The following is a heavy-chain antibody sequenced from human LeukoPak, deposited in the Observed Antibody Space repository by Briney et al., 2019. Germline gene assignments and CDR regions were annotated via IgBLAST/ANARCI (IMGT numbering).Heavy chain of an antibody. CDR3: ARARGYSSSWPFDY. V-gene: IGHV1-46*01. CDR1: GFTFTSYY. D-gene: IGHD6-13*01. CDR2: INPSGGST. Sequence: GGSLRLSCAASGFTFTSYYMHWVRQAPGQGLEWMGIINPSGGSTSYAQKFQGRVTMTRDTSTSTVYMELSSLRSEDTAVYYCARARGYSSSWPFDYWGQGTLVTVSS. J-gene: IGHJ4*02.